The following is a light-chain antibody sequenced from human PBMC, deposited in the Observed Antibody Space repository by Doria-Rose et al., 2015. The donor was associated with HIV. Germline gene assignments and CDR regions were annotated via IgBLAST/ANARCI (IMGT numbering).Light chain of an antibody. CDR3: HQYGTSWT. Sequence: EIVLTQSPGALSLSPGERATLSCRASQSFSSTYLDWYQQKSGQAPSLLIYDGSTRATGIPDRSSASGSETDFTLTINRLEPEDFAMYYCHQYGTSWTFGQGTKVEI. CDR2: DGS. CDR1: QSFSSTY. J-gene: IGKJ1*01. V-gene: IGKV3-20*01.